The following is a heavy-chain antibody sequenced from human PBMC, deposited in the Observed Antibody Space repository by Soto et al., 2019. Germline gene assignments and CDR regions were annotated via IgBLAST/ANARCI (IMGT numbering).Heavy chain of an antibody. CDR1: GFTFDDYT. CDR2: ISWDGGST. D-gene: IGHD2-15*01. V-gene: IGHV3-43*01. Sequence: GGSLRLSCAASGFTFDDYTMHWVRQAPGKGLEWVSLISWDGGSTYYADSVKGRFTISRDNSKNSLYLQMNSLRTEDTALYYCAKEGDCSGGSCYSVMGYYYYGMDVWGQGTTVTVSS. CDR3: AKEGDCSGGSCYSVMGYYYYGMDV. J-gene: IGHJ6*02.